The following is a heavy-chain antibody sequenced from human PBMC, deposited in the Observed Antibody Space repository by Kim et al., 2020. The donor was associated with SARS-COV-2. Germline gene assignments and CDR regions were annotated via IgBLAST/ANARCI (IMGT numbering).Heavy chain of an antibody. V-gene: IGHV3-23*01. CDR1: GFTFSSYA. CDR2: ISGSGGST. D-gene: IGHD3-9*01. Sequence: GGSLRLSCEASGFTFSSYAMSWVRQAPGKGLEWVSAISGSGGSTYYADSVTGRFTISRDNSKNTLYLQMNSLRAEDTAVYYCAKDPYYDILTGYEAVDYWGQGTLVTVSS. CDR3: AKDPYYDILTGYEAVDY. J-gene: IGHJ4*02.